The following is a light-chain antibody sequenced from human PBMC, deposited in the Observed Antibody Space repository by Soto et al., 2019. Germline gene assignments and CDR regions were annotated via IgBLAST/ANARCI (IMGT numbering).Light chain of an antibody. CDR2: GAS. CDR3: QQYGSSPPWT. Sequence: EMVLTQSPGTLSLSPGERDTLSCRASQSVSSSYLAWYQQKPGQAPRLLIYGASSRATGIPDRFSGSGSGTDFTLTISRLEPEDFAVYYCQQYGSSPPWTFGQGTKVEIK. J-gene: IGKJ1*01. CDR1: QSVSSSY. V-gene: IGKV3-20*01.